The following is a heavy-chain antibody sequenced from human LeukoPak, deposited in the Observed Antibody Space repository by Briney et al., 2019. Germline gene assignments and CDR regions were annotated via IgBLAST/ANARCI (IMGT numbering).Heavy chain of an antibody. CDR2: VDLGGTT. CDR1: GYSISSGDYY. D-gene: IGHD2-2*01. V-gene: IGHV4-61*02. J-gene: IGHJ5*02. Sequence: PSQTLSLTCNVSGYSISSGDYYWTWIRRPAGKGLEWIGRVDLGGTTSYNPYLISRVTVSVDPSKNQFSLSLTSVTAADTATYYCAREGAYCSGTDCFATTVDAWGPGALVTVSS. CDR3: AREGAYCSGTDCFATTVDA.